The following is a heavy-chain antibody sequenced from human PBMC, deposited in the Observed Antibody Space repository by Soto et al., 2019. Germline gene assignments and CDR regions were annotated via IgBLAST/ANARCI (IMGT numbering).Heavy chain of an antibody. CDR3: ARDHSPYYYGSGRPLDYYYYYYMDV. V-gene: IGHV3-23*01. CDR2: ISGGST. Sequence: PGGSLRLSCAASGFTFSNYVMSWVRQAPGKGLEWVSSISGGSTYYADSVKGRFTISRDNSKNTLYLQMNSLRAEDTAVYYCARDHSPYYYGSGRPLDYYYYYYMDVWGKGTTVTVSS. CDR1: GFTFSNYV. D-gene: IGHD3-10*01. J-gene: IGHJ6*03.